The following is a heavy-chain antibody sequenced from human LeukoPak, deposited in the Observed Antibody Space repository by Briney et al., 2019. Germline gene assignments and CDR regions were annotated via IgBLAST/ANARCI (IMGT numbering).Heavy chain of an antibody. Sequence: AGGSLRLSFAASGFTFSSYWMSWVRQAPGKGLEWVANIKQDGSEKYYVDSVKGRFTISRDNAKNSLYLQMNSLRAEDTAVYYCARHSYGSGSYCALGYWGQGTLVTVSS. CDR1: GFTFSSYW. J-gene: IGHJ4*02. D-gene: IGHD3-10*01. V-gene: IGHV3-7*01. CDR3: ARHSYGSGSYCALGY. CDR2: IKQDGSEK.